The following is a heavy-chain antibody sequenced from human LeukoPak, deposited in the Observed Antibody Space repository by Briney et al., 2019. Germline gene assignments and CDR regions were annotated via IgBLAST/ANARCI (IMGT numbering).Heavy chain of an antibody. CDR3: ASEGRSSSGNFDY. V-gene: IGHV3-48*01. Sequence: GGSLRLSCAASGFTFSSYSMNWVRQAPGKGLEWVSYISSSSSTIYYADSVKGRFTISRDNAKNSLYLQMNSLRAEDTAVYYCASEGRSSSGNFDYWGQGTLVTVSS. D-gene: IGHD6-6*01. J-gene: IGHJ4*02. CDR1: GFTFSSYS. CDR2: ISSSSSTI.